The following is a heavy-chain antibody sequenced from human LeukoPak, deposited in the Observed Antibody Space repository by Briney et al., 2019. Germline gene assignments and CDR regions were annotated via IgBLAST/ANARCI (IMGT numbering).Heavy chain of an antibody. J-gene: IGHJ6*03. V-gene: IGHV1-18*01. Sequence: ASVKVSCKASGYTFTSYGISWVRQAPGQGLEWMGWISAYNGNTNYAQKLQGGVTMTTDTSTSTAYMELRSLRSDDTAVYYCARYLRSNNYYYYYMDVWGKGTTVTVSS. CDR1: GYTFTSYG. CDR2: ISAYNGNT. D-gene: IGHD4-11*01. CDR3: ARYLRSNNYYYYYMDV.